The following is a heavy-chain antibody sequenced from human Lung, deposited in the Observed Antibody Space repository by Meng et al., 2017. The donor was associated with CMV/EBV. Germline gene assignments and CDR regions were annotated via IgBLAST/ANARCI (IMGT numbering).Heavy chain of an antibody. CDR2: INHSEST. J-gene: IGHJ4*02. Sequence: CAVSGGSFTGYFCSCIRQSPGKGLEWIAEINHSESTNYNPSLKSRVTISVDTSKNQFSLRLKSVTVADTGVYFCARRVGSGKYFFDYWSQGTLVTVSS. CDR1: GGSFTGYF. CDR3: ARRVGSGKYFFDY. V-gene: IGHV4-34*01. D-gene: IGHD3-10*01.